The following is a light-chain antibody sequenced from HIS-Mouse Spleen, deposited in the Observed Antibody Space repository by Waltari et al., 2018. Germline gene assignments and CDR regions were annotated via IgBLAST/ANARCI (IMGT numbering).Light chain of an antibody. J-gene: IGLJ2*01. CDR2: EVS. CDR3: SSYTSSSTV. Sequence: QSALTQPASVAGSPGQSITISCTGTSRDAGGYNYVSWYQQHPGKAPKLMIYEVSNRPSGVSNRFSGSKSGNTASLTISGLQAEDEADYYCSSYTSSSTVFGGGTKLTVL. V-gene: IGLV2-14*01. CDR1: SRDAGGYNY.